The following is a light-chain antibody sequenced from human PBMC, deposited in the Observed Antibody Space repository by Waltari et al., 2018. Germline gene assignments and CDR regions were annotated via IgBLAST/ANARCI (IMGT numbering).Light chain of an antibody. J-gene: IGLJ3*02. CDR1: TSNIGQNY. V-gene: IGLV1-47*01. CDR3: ATWDDSLSGRV. Sequence: QSVLTQPPSASGTPGQTVSISCSERTSNIGQNYVYWYQQFPVTAPRLLIYRNDRRPSGVPDRFSGSKSGTSASLAISGLRSEDEADYYCATWDDSLSGRVFGGGTELTVL. CDR2: RND.